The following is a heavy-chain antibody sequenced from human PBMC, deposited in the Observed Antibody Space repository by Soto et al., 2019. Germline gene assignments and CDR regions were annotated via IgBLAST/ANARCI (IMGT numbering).Heavy chain of an antibody. CDR1: GGSSRRND. D-gene: IGHD6-6*01. Sequence: QVQLVQSGAEVKKPGSSVKLSCKASGGSSRRNDISWVRQAPGQGLEWMGGIIPIFATAEYAQRFKGRVTITADESTSTTYMELGSLTSEDTAVYYGATPVGQLVQAYLYFDSWGQGTLVTVSS. CDR3: ATPVGQLVQAYLYFDS. V-gene: IGHV1-69*01. CDR2: IIPIFATA. J-gene: IGHJ4*02.